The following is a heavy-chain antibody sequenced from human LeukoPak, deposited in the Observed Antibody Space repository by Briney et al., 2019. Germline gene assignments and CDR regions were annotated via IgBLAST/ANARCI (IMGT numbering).Heavy chain of an antibody. CDR3: AVMTTVKYYYYYYMDV. CDR1: GYTFTGYY. J-gene: IGHJ6*03. V-gene: IGHV1-69*13. CDR2: IIPIFGTA. Sequence: SVKVSCKASGYTFTGYYMHWVRQAPGQGLEWMGGIIPIFGTANYAQKFQGRVTITADESTSTAYMELSSLRSEDTAVYYCAVMTTVKYYYYYYMDVWGKGTTVTVSS. D-gene: IGHD4-11*01.